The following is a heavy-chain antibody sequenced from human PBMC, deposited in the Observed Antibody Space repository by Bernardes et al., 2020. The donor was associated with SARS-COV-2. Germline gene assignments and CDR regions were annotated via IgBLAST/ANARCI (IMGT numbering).Heavy chain of an antibody. CDR2: LYTGGTK. CDR1: GFSVSDKY. J-gene: IGHJ4*02. V-gene: IGHV3-53*01. CDR3: ARCYYDAGGFYYWFFDN. Sequence: GGSLRLSCAASGFSVSDKYMSWVRQAPGKGLEWVSVLYTGGTKYYADSVKGRFTISRDHSKNTVSLQMNSLRAEDTAVYYCARCYYDAGGFYYWFFDNWGQGTLVTVSS. D-gene: IGHD3-22*01.